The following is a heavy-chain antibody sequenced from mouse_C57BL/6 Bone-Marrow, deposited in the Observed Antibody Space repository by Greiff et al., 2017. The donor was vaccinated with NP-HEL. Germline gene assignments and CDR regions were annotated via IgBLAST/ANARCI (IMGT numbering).Heavy chain of an antibody. CDR1: GYTFTSYG. J-gene: IGHJ3*01. CDR2: IYPRSGNT. CDR3: ARRKSLRQHAY. Sequence: QVQLKQSGAELARPGASVKLSCKASGYTFTSYGISWVKQRTGQGLEWIGEIYPRSGNTYYNEKFKGKATLTADKSSSTAYMALRSLTSEDSAVYFCARRKSLRQHAYWGQGTLVTVSA. V-gene: IGHV1-81*01. D-gene: IGHD2-5*01.